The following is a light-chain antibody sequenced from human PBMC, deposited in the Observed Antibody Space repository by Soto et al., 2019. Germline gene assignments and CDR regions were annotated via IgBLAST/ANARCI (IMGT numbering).Light chain of an antibody. CDR3: ASWDDTLSGPV. CDR1: SSNVGSND. V-gene: IGLV1-47*01. J-gene: IGLJ3*02. CDR2: RNN. Sequence: VLTQPPSTSGTPGQRVTIYCSGSSSNVGSNDVYWYQHVPGAAPNLLIYRNNRRPSGVPDRFSGSKSGSAVSLAISGLRSEDEADYYCASWDDTLSGPVFGGGTKLTVL.